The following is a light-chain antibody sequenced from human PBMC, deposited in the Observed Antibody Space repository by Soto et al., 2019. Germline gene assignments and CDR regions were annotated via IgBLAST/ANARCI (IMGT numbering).Light chain of an antibody. V-gene: IGKV1-17*03. CDR3: LQHYTYPPA. CDR2: SVS. Sequence: DIQMTQSPSALSASVGDTVTVTCRASQAIGDHLAWFQQQPGQVPQRLIYSVSTLHTGAPSRFSVSVSETDFTLTITNLQPEDFASYFCLQHYTYPPAFGGGT. J-gene: IGKJ4*01. CDR1: QAIGDH.